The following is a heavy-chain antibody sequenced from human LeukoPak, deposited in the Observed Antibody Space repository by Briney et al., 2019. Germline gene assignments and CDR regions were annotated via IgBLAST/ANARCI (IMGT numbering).Heavy chain of an antibody. CDR2: INPNSGGT. D-gene: IGHD6-13*01. CDR3: ARSTLAATGDFDY. CDR1: GYTFTGYY. V-gene: IGHV1-2*06. J-gene: IGHJ4*02. Sequence: GASVKVSCKASGYTFTGYYMHWVRQAPGQGLEWMGRINPNSGGTNYAQKFQGRVTVTRDTSISTVYMELSRLRSDDTAVYYCARSTLAATGDFDYWGQGTLVTVSS.